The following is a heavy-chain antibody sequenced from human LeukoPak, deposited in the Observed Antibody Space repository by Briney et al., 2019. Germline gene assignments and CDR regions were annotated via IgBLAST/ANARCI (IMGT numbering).Heavy chain of an antibody. CDR3: ARESRWLRFWFDP. CDR2: MNPNSGNT. Sequence: ASVKVSCKASGYTFTSYDINWVRQATGQGLEWMGWMNPNSGNTGYAQKFQGRVTMTRNTSISTAYMELSSLRSEDTAVYYCARESRWLRFWFDPWGQGTLVTVSS. D-gene: IGHD5-24*01. V-gene: IGHV1-8*01. CDR1: GYTFTSYD. J-gene: IGHJ5*02.